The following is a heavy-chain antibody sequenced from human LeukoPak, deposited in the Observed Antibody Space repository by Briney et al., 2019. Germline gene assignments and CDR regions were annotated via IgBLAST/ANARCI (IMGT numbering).Heavy chain of an antibody. V-gene: IGHV4-4*08. D-gene: IGHD1-26*01. CDR3: TKYGGSPANYFDS. CDR2: VHITGSI. J-gene: IGHJ4*02. Sequence: LETLSLTCTVSGDSISAYYWSWVRQPPGKGLEWIAFVHITGSINYNPSLKSRATISMDTSNSQLSLHVNSVTAADTAVYYCTKYGGSPANYFDSWGPGTLVTDSP. CDR1: GDSISAYY.